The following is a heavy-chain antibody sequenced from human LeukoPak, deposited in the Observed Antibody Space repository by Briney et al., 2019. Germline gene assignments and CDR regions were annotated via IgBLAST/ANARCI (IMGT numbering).Heavy chain of an antibody. Sequence: PSETLSLTCGVSGYSISRGYSWGWIRQPPGKRLEWIGNIYHSESTHYNPSLKSRVTISPDTSKNQFSLKLTSVTASDTAVYYCARFDHVWETHGMDAFDLWGQGTMVTVSS. D-gene: IGHD3-16*01. CDR3: ARFDHVWETHGMDAFDL. V-gene: IGHV4-38-2*01. CDR1: GYSISRGYS. J-gene: IGHJ3*01. CDR2: IYHSEST.